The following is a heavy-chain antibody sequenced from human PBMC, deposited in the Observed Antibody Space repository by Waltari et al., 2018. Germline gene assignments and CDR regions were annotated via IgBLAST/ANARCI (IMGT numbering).Heavy chain of an antibody. Sequence: QLQLQESGPGLVKPSETLSLTCTVSGGSISSSSYYWGWIRQPPGKGLEWIGSIYYSGSTYSNPSLRSRVTISVDTSKNQFSLKLSSVTAADTAVYYCARESVAAFDYWGQGTLVTVSS. J-gene: IGHJ4*02. V-gene: IGHV4-39*07. CDR2: IYYSGST. D-gene: IGHD2-21*01. CDR1: GGSISSSSYY. CDR3: ARESVAAFDY.